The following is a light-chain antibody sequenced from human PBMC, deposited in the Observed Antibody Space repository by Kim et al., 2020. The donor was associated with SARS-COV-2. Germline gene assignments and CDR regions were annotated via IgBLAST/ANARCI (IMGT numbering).Light chain of an antibody. CDR1: QDIRSY. V-gene: IGKV1-9*01. CDR2: AAS. CDR3: QELDSYPRTT. J-gene: IGKJ4*01. Sequence: DIQLTQFPSFLSASVGDSVTITCRDSQDIRSYLVWYQQKPGKAPNLLIYAASTLQSGVPSRFSGSGSATEFTLTISSLQPEDSATYYCQELDSYPRTTFGGGTKVDIK.